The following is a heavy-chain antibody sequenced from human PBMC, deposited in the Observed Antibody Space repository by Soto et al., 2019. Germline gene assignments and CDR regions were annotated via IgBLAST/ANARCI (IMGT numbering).Heavy chain of an antibody. CDR1: GFTFSNSG. CDR2: LSDSGGRT. J-gene: IGHJ4*02. D-gene: IGHD3-22*01. V-gene: IGHV3-23*01. Sequence: EVQLLESGGGLVQPGGSPRLSCAASGFTFSNSGMSWVRQAPGKGLEWIAGLSDSGGRTNYADSVKGRFTISRDISKNTLYLQMNSLRVEDTAVYYCAKDSGYDSTDWGQGTLVTVSS. CDR3: AKDSGYDSTD.